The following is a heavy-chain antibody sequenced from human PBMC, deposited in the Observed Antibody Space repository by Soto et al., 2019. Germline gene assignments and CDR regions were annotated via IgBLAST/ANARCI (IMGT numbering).Heavy chain of an antibody. Sequence: SETLSLTCTVTGCSIISYSWSWIRQPPGKGLEWIGYIYYSGSTNYNPSLKSRVTISVDTSKNQFSLKLSSVTAADTAVYYCAREGVTRNYYYYGMDVWGQGTTVT. CDR2: IYYSGST. V-gene: IGHV4-59*01. CDR3: AREGVTRNYYYYGMDV. D-gene: IGHD2-21*02. J-gene: IGHJ6*02. CDR1: GCSIISYS.